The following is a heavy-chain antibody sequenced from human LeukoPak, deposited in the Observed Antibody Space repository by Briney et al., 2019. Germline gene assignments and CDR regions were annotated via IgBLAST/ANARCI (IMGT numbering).Heavy chain of an antibody. J-gene: IGHJ4*02. CDR3: ARDPSNSAGYHAHFDS. D-gene: IGHD5-12*01. Sequence: ASVKVSCKASGYTFTHHGISWVRQAPGQGLEWMGWISCYNGDTMYAQNVQGRVTLSTDTPTNTAYIELRSLSSDDTAMYYCARDPSNSAGYHAHFDSWGQGTLVTVSS. CDR2: ISCYNGDT. CDR1: GYTFTHHG. V-gene: IGHV1-18*04.